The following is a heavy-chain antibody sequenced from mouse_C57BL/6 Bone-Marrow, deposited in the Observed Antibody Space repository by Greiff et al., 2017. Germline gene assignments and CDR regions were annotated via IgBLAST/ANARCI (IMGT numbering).Heavy chain of an antibody. J-gene: IGHJ3*01. CDR1: GYTFTSYW. V-gene: IGHV1-69*01. Sequence: QVQLKQSGAELVMPGASVKLSCKASGYTFTSYWMHWVKQRPGQGLEWIGEIDPSDSYTNYNQKFKGKSTLTVDKSSSTAYMQLSSLTSEDSAVYYCARGSYYVPFAYWGQGTLVTVSA. CDR3: ARGSYYVPFAY. CDR2: IDPSDSYT. D-gene: IGHD2-12*01.